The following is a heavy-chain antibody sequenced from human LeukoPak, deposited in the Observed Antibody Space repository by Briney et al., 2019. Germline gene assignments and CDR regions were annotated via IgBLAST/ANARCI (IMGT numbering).Heavy chain of an antibody. CDR3: ARDDGEPSIRYFDWLSTYYYYYMDV. D-gene: IGHD3-9*01. Sequence: PGGSLRLSCAASGFTFDDYAMHWVRQAPGKGLEWVSGISWNSGSIGYADSVKGRFTISRDNAKNSLYLQMNSLRAEDTAVYYCARDDGEPSIRYFDWLSTYYYYYMDVWGKGTTVTISS. CDR1: GFTFDDYA. CDR2: ISWNSGSI. J-gene: IGHJ6*03. V-gene: IGHV3-9*01.